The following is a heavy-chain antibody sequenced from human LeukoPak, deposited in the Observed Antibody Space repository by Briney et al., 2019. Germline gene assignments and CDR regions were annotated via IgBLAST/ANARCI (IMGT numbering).Heavy chain of an antibody. Sequence: GGSLRLSCAASGFSFIEYYMTWIRQAPGKGLEWVSNLSSSGRYTNYADSVRGRFTISRDNAKKSLYLQMNSLRAEDTAVYYCARHSEGPVNDAFDIWGQGTKVTVSS. D-gene: IGHD2-2*01. CDR3: ARHSEGPVNDAFDI. CDR2: LSSSGRYT. J-gene: IGHJ3*02. CDR1: GFSFIEYY. V-gene: IGHV3-11*03.